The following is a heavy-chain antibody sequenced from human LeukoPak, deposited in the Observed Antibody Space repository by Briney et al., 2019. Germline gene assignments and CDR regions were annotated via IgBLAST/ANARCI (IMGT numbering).Heavy chain of an antibody. CDR1: GYTFTGYY. Sequence: GASVKVSCKSSGYTFTGYYMHWVRQVPGQGLEWMGWINPNSGGTNYAQRFQGRVTMTRDTSISTAYMELSRLRSDDTAVYYCGREYYDSSGSWFDPWGQGTLVTVSS. V-gene: IGHV1-2*02. J-gene: IGHJ5*02. D-gene: IGHD3-22*01. CDR3: GREYYDSSGSWFDP. CDR2: INPNSGGT.